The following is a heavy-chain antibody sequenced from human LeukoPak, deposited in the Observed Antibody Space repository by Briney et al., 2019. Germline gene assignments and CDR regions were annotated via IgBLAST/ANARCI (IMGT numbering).Heavy chain of an antibody. V-gene: IGHV1-8*01. Sequence: ASVKVSCKATGFTFTNYDINWVRQATGQGLEWMGWMNPINGNTGYAQKFQGRVTMTRDTSISTAYMELRSLTSEDTAVYYCARGGAANDAFDIWGQGTMVTVSS. CDR2: MNPINGNT. CDR3: ARGGAANDAFDI. CDR1: GFTFTNYD. D-gene: IGHD1-26*01. J-gene: IGHJ3*02.